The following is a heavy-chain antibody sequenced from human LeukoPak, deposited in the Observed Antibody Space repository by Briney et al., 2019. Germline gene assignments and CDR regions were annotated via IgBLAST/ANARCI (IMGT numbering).Heavy chain of an antibody. J-gene: IGHJ4*02. D-gene: IGHD3-9*01. CDR3: ARHPPPYDILTGWSGVFDY. Sequence: SETLSLTCTVSGGSIGSYYWSWIRQPPGKGLEWIGYIYYSGSTNYNPSLKSRVTISVDTSKNQFSLKLSSVTAADTAVYYCARHPPPYDILTGWSGVFDYWGQGTLVTVSS. CDR1: GGSIGSYY. V-gene: IGHV4-59*08. CDR2: IYYSGST.